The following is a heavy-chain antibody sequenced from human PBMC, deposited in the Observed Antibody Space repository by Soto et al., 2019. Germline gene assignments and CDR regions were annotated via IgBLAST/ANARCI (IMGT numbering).Heavy chain of an antibody. Sequence: SETLSLTCTVSGGSISSSSYYWGWIRQPPGKGLEWIGSIYYSGSTYYNPSLKSRVTISVDTSKNQFSLKLSSVTAADTAVYYCARQSGYYDSSGYPKYYFDYWGQGTLVTVSS. CDR3: ARQSGYYDSSGYPKYYFDY. CDR1: GGSISSSSYY. V-gene: IGHV4-39*01. D-gene: IGHD3-22*01. CDR2: IYYSGST. J-gene: IGHJ4*02.